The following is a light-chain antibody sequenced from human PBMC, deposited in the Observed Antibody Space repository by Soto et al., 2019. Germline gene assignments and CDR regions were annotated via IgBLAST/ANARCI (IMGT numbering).Light chain of an antibody. J-gene: IGLJ2*01. V-gene: IGLV2-11*01. Sequence: QSALTQPRSVSGSPGQSVTISCTGTSSDVGGYKYVSWYQQHPGKAPKLMIYDVSKRPSGVPDRFSGSKSGNTASLTISGLQAEDEAAYYCCSYAGSYTKVFGGGTKLTVL. CDR1: SSDVGGYKY. CDR3: CSYAGSYTKV. CDR2: DVS.